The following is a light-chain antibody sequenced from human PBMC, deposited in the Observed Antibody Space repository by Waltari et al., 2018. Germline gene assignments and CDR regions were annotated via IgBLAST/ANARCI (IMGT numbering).Light chain of an antibody. Sequence: QSALTQPASVSGSPGQSITIPCTGTMSDVGSYHLVSWYQQQPGKAPKLMIYEVSKRPSWVSNRFSGSKSGNTASLTISGLQAEDEADYYCCSYAGSSTWVFGGGTKLTVL. CDR1: MSDVGSYHL. V-gene: IGLV2-23*02. CDR2: EVS. CDR3: CSYAGSSTWV. J-gene: IGLJ3*02.